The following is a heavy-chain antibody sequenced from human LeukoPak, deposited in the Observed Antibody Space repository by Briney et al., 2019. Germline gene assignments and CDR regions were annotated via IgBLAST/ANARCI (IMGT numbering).Heavy chain of an antibody. CDR2: ISYDGSNK. D-gene: IGHD3-22*01. Sequence: PGRSLRLSCAASGFTFSRYAMHWVRQAPGKGLEWMAVISYDGSNKYYGDAVKGRFTTSRDNSKNTLYLQMNSLGAEDTAVYYCARGLAYNYDSSAYFLDYWGQGTLVTVSS. V-gene: IGHV3-30*04. CDR1: GFTFSRYA. J-gene: IGHJ4*01. CDR3: ARGLAYNYDSSAYFLDY.